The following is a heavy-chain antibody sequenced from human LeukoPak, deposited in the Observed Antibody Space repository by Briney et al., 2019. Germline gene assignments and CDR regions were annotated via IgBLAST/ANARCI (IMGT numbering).Heavy chain of an antibody. Sequence: PGGSLRLSCAASGFAFSDHYMSWIRQAPGKGLEWVSYISNRAYSMYYADSVKGRFTISRDNANNSLYLQMDSLRAEDTAVYYCVRGKRRFDSWGQGTPVTVSS. CDR1: GFAFSDHY. J-gene: IGHJ5*01. CDR2: ISNRAYSM. CDR3: VRGKRRFDS. V-gene: IGHV3-11*01.